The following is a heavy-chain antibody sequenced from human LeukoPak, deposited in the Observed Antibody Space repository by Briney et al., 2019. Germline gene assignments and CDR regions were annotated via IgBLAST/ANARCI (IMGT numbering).Heavy chain of an antibody. V-gene: IGHV4-34*01. CDR3: ASLLDTLNYDFWSGYLDY. Sequence: SETLSLTCAVYGGSFSGYYWSWIRQPPGKGLEWIGEINHSGSTNYNPSLKSRVTISVDTSKNQFSLKLSSVTAADTAVYYCASLLDTLNYDFWSGYLDYGGQGTLVTVSS. J-gene: IGHJ4*02. CDR1: GGSFSGYY. D-gene: IGHD3-3*01. CDR2: INHSGST.